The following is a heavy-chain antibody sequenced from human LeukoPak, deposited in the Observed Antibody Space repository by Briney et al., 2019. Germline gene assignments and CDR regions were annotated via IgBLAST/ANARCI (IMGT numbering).Heavy chain of an antibody. CDR1: GYTFTSYY. Sequence: ASVKVSCKASGYTFTSYYMHWVRQAPGQGLEWMGLINPTGGSTGYAQKFQGRVTITADESTSTAYMELSSLRSEDTAVYYCAHYSGSYYIDYWGQGTLVTVSS. D-gene: IGHD1-26*01. J-gene: IGHJ4*02. CDR3: AHYSGSYYIDY. V-gene: IGHV1-46*03. CDR2: INPTGGST.